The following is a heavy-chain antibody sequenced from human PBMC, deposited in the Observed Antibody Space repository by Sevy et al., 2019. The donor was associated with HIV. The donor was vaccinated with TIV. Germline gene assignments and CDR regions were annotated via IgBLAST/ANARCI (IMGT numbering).Heavy chain of an antibody. CDR3: AREVGRGHDY. V-gene: IGHV3-74*01. CDR2: ISFDGSTT. Sequence: GGSLRLSCAASGFSFRNYWMHWVRQAPGKGLVWVSVISFDGSTTTYADSVKGRFTISRDNGKNTLYLQMNSLRAEDTAVYYCAREVGRGHDYWGQGTLVTVSS. J-gene: IGHJ4*02. CDR1: GFSFRNYW. D-gene: IGHD1-26*01.